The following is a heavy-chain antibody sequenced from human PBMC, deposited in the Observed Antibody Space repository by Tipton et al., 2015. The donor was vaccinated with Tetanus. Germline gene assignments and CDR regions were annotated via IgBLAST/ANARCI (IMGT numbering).Heavy chain of an antibody. CDR2: VSGSGGGA. CDR1: GFTFSNYA. V-gene: IGHV3-23*01. Sequence: SLRLSCAASGFTFSNYAMSWVRQAPGKGLEWVSGVSGSGGGASYADSVKGRFTISRDNSKNTVYLQMNSLRAEDTAVYFCAKDRGYCTAGSCYGMDVWGQGTTVTVSS. D-gene: IGHD2-8*02. CDR3: AKDRGYCTAGSCYGMDV. J-gene: IGHJ6*02.